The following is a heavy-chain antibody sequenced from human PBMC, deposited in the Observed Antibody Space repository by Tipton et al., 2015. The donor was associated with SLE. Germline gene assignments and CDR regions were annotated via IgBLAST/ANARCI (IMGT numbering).Heavy chain of an antibody. J-gene: IGHJ4*02. V-gene: IGHV4-34*01. CDR1: GGSFSGYY. CDR2: INHGGST. Sequence: TLSLTCAVYGGSFSGYYWSWIRQPPGKGLEWIGEINHGGSTNYNPSLKSRVTISVDTSKDQFSLKLSSVTAADTAVYYCARNEITFGGVIVPYYFDDWGQGSLVTVSS. CDR3: ARNEITFGGVIVPYYFDD. D-gene: IGHD3-16*02.